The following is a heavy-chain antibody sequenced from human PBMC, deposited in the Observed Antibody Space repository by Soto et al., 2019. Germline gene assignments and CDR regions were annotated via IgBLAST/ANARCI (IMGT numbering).Heavy chain of an antibody. CDR1: GFSVTTNY. Sequence: EVQLVETGGGLIQPGGSLRLSCLASGFSVTTNYIIWVRQPPGKGLEWVSTTFTGGSTHYADSVKGRFSISRDNSKNTVYLQMNNLRVEDTAVYYCAKKPPSSTQGWAVGMDVWGQGTTVSVSS. CDR3: AKKPPSSTQGWAVGMDV. V-gene: IGHV3-53*02. D-gene: IGHD1-26*01. J-gene: IGHJ6*02. CDR2: TFTGGST.